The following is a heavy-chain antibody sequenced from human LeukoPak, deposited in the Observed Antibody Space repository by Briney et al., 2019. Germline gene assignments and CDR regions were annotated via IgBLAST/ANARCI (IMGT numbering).Heavy chain of an antibody. Sequence: SVKVSCKASGGTFSSYAISWVRQAPGQGLEWMGGIIPIFGTANYAQKFQGRVTITADESTSTAYMELSSLRTEDTAVYYCARSRGYYDSSGYLNYFDYWGQGTLVTVSS. J-gene: IGHJ4*02. D-gene: IGHD3-22*01. V-gene: IGHV1-69*13. CDR3: ARSRGYYDSSGYLNYFDY. CDR1: GGTFSSYA. CDR2: IIPIFGTA.